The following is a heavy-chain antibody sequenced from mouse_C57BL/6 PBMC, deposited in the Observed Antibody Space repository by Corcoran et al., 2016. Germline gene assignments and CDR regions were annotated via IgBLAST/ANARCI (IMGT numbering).Heavy chain of an antibody. J-gene: IGHJ1*03. Sequence: QIQLVQSGPELKKPGETVKISCKASGYTFTTYGMSWVKQAPGKGLKWMGWINTYSGVPTYADDFKGRFAFSLETSASTAYLQINNLKNEDTATYFCARYYGSSHWYFDVWVTGTTVTVSS. CDR2: INTYSGVP. CDR3: ARYYGSSHWYFDV. D-gene: IGHD1-1*01. CDR1: GYTFTTYG. V-gene: IGHV9-3*01.